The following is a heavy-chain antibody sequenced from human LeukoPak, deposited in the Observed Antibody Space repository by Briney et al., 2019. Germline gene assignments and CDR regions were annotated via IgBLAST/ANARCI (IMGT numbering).Heavy chain of an antibody. D-gene: IGHD1-26*01. Sequence: PGGSLRLSCAASGFPFSSYSMHWVRQAPGKGLEWVSYISSSGSTIYYADSVKGRFTISRDNAKNSLYLQMNSLRAEDTAVYYCARGDTLPGGLDPWGQGTLVTVSS. CDR2: ISSSGSTI. CDR3: ARGDTLPGGLDP. V-gene: IGHV3-48*03. CDR1: GFPFSSYS. J-gene: IGHJ5*02.